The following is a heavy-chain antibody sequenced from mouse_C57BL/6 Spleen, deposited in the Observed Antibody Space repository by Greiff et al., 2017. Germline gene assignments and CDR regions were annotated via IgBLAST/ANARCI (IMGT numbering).Heavy chain of an antibody. CDR1: GYTFTEYT. CDR3: DRHEGMGYDEGLALDY. Sequence: QVQLQESGAELVKPGASVKLSCKASGYTFTEYTIHWVKQRSGQGLEWIGWFYPGSGSIKYNEKFKDKATLTADKSSSTVYMELSRLTSEDSAVYVCDRHEGMGYDEGLALDYWGQGTSVTVSS. CDR2: FYPGSGSI. D-gene: IGHD2-2*01. J-gene: IGHJ4*01. V-gene: IGHV1-62-2*01.